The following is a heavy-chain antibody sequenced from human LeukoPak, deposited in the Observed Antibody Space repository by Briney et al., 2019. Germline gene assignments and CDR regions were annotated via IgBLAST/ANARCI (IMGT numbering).Heavy chain of an antibody. Sequence: KSSETLSLTCTISRGSITSGSYYWAWVRQSPGTGLEWIGSIYQRGTTYYNPSLQSRVTISVDTSKNQFTLNLNSVTAADTAVYYCARPTGLEPPGTYRGFDPWGQGMLVTMSS. V-gene: IGHV4-39*01. CDR2: IYQRGTT. CDR1: RGSITSGSYY. J-gene: IGHJ5*02. CDR3: ARPTGLEPPGTYRGFDP. D-gene: IGHD1-1*01.